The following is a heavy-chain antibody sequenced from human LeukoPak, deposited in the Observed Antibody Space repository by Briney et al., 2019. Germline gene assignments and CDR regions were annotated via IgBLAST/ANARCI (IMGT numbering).Heavy chain of an antibody. D-gene: IGHD1-26*01. J-gene: IGHJ6*02. Sequence: GGSLRLSSAASGFTFSSYAMSWVRQAPGKGLEWVSAISGSGGSTYYADSVKGRFTISRDNSKNTLYLQMNSLGAEDTAVYYCAKSGGATVSGYYGMDVWGQGTTVTVSS. CDR2: ISGSGGST. CDR1: GFTFSSYA. CDR3: AKSGGATVSGYYGMDV. V-gene: IGHV3-23*01.